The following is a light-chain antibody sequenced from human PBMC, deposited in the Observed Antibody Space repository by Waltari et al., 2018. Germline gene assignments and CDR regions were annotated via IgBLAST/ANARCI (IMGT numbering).Light chain of an antibody. J-gene: IGKJ1*01. CDR1: QSVSRN. CDR2: AAS. Sequence: EVVMTQSPVTLSVSPGESATLSCRASQSVSRNVVWYQQRPGRAPRPLIYAASTRATDTPARFSCSGSGTEFSLTISSLQSEDFAVYYCQQFNDWPRTFGQGTRVEIK. V-gene: IGKV3-15*01. CDR3: QQFNDWPRT.